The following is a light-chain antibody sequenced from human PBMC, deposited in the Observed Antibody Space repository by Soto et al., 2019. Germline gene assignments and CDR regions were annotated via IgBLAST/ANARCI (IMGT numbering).Light chain of an antibody. V-gene: IGLV1-40*01. CDR2: GNS. CDR3: QSSDSGLSGSGGV. CDR1: SSNIGAGYD. J-gene: IGLJ2*01. Sequence: QSVLTQPPSVSGAPGQRVTISCTGSSSNIGAGYDVHWCQQLPGTAPKLLIYGNSNRPSGVPDRFSGSKSGTSASLAITGLQAEDEADYYCQSSDSGLSGSGGVFGGGTKLTVL.